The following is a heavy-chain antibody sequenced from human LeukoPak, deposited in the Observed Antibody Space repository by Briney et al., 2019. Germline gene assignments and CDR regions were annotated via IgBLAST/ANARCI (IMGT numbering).Heavy chain of an antibody. CDR3: ARQRTAAADY. Sequence: GESLKISCKGSGYSFTSYWIGWARQMPGKGLEWMGIIYPGDSDTRYRPSFQGQVTISADKSISTAYLQWSSLKASDTAIYYCARQRTAAADYWGQGTLVTVSS. V-gene: IGHV5-51*01. CDR2: IYPGDSDT. D-gene: IGHD6-13*01. J-gene: IGHJ4*02. CDR1: GYSFTSYW.